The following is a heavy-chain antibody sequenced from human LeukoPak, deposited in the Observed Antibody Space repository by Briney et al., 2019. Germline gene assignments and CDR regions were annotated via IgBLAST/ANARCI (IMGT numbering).Heavy chain of an antibody. Sequence: ASVKVSCKASGYTFTGYYMHWVRQAPGQGLEWMGWMNPNSGNTGYAQKFQGRVSMTSNTSISTAYMELSSLRSEDTAVYYCTRGLRREQQLLRAFDDWGQGTLVTVSS. CDR3: TRGLRREQQLLRAFDD. CDR1: GYTFTGYY. J-gene: IGHJ4*02. CDR2: MNPNSGNT. V-gene: IGHV1-8*02. D-gene: IGHD6-13*01.